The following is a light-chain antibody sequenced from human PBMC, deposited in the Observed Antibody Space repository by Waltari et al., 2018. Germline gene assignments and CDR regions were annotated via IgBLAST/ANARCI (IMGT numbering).Light chain of an antibody. Sequence: NFMLTQPHSVSESPGKTVTISCTRSSGSIASNYVQWYQQRPGSAPPTVLYEDNQRPSVVPDRFSGSIDSSSNSASLTSSGLKTEDEADYYCQSYDSSNQDVVFGGGTKLTVL. CDR3: QSYDSSNQDVV. J-gene: IGLJ2*01. CDR1: SGSIASNY. CDR2: EDN. V-gene: IGLV6-57*04.